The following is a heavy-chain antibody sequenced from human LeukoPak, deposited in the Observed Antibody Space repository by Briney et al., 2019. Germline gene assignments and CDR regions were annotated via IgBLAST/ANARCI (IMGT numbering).Heavy chain of an antibody. CDR3: ARTYYDILTSYNPYFDY. D-gene: IGHD3-9*01. V-gene: IGHV3-21*01. CDR2: ISSTGDYI. Sequence: GGSLRLSCAASGFSFSFYSMNWVRQAPGKGLEWVSSISSTGDYIYYSDSLKGRFTISRDNAKNSLYLQMNSLRAEDTAVYYCARTYYDILTSYNPYFDYWGQGTLVTVSS. J-gene: IGHJ4*02. CDR1: GFSFSFYS.